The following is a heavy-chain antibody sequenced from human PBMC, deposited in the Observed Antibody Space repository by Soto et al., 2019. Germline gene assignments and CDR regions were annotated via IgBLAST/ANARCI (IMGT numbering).Heavy chain of an antibody. V-gene: IGHV3-30-3*01. CDR2: ISYDGSNN. Sequence: GGSLRLSCAASGFTFSSYAMHWVRQAPGKGLEWVAVISYDGSNNYYADSVKGRFTISRDNSKNTLYLQMNSLRAEDTAVYYCARETRSIAARARYYYYGMDVWGQGTRVTVSS. D-gene: IGHD6-6*01. CDR3: ARETRSIAARARYYYYGMDV. J-gene: IGHJ6*02. CDR1: GFTFSSYA.